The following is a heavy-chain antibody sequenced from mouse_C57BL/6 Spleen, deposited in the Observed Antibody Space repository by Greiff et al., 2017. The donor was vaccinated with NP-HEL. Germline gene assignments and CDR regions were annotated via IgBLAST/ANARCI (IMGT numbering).Heavy chain of an antibody. CDR3: ARSIGHGAMDY. CDR2: INPSTGGT. Sequence: EVKLQESGPELVKPGASVKISCKASGYSFTGYYMNWVKQSPEKSLEWIGEINPSTGGTTYNQKFKAKATLTVDKSSSTAYMQLKSLTSEDSAVYYCARSIGHGAMDYWGQGTSVTVSS. V-gene: IGHV1-42*01. CDR1: GYSFTGYY. J-gene: IGHJ4*01. D-gene: IGHD6-1*01.